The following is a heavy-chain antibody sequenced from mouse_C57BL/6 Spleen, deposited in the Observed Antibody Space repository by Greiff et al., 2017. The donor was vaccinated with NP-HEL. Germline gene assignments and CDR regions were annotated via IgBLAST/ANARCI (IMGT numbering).Heavy chain of an antibody. CDR2: IYPGDGDT. V-gene: IGHV1-82*01. CDR1: GYAFSSSW. CDR3: ARGKTAQATGAMDY. J-gene: IGHJ4*01. Sequence: QVQLQQSGPELVKPGASVKISCKASGYAFSSSWMNWVKQRPGKGLEWIGRIYPGDGDTNYNGKFKGKATLTADKSSSTAYMQRSSLTSEDSAVYYCARGKTAQATGAMDYWGQGTSVTVSS. D-gene: IGHD3-2*02.